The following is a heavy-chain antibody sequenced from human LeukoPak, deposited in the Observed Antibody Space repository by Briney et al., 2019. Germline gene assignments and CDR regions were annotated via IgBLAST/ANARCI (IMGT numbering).Heavy chain of an antibody. J-gene: IGHJ2*01. D-gene: IGHD4-17*01. CDR2: INPNSGGT. CDR3: ATVTTDYWYFDL. V-gene: IGHV1-2*06. Sequence: VSCKASGYTFTDYYMHWVRQAPGQGLEWMGRINPNSGGTNYEQKFQGRVTMTRDTAISTAYMELSRLRSDDTAVYYCATVTTDYWYFDLWGRGTLVTVSS. CDR1: GYTFTDYY.